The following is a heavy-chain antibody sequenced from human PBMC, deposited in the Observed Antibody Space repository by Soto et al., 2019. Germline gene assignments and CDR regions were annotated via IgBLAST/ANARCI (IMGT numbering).Heavy chain of an antibody. Sequence: LVESGGGVVQPGTSLRISCVASGFNFSAYGMHWVRQAPGKGLEWVAVIWYDGSHRYYRDSVKGRFSISRDNSKNTVSLQMNRLRVEATGVYFCASTAWFWGQGTLVTVSS. D-gene: IGHD3-10*01. V-gene: IGHV3-33*01. J-gene: IGHJ4*02. CDR2: IWYDGSHR. CDR3: ASTAWF. CDR1: GFNFSAYG.